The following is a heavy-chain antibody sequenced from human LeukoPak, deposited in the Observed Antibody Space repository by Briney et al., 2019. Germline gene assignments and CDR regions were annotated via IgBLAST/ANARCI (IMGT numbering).Heavy chain of an antibody. CDR1: GFTFSSYA. CDR2: ISGSGGST. V-gene: IGHV3-23*01. J-gene: IGHJ5*02. CDR3: ARDKRAHNWFDP. Sequence: PGGSLRLSCAASGFTFSSYAMSWVRQAPGKGLEWVSAISGSGGSTYYADSVKGRFTISRDNSKNTLYLQMNSLRAEDTAVYYCARDKRAHNWFDPWGQGTLVTVSS.